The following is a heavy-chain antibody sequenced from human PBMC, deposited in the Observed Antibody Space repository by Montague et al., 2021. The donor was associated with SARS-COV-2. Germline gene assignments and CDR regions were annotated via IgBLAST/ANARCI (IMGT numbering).Heavy chain of an antibody. Sequence: SETLSLTCAVYGESVSGYYWSWIRQPPGKGLEWIGEINHSGSTDYNPSLKSRVTISVHTSRNQFSLRLTSVTAADTAMYYCASHFVWQQLSTWGQGTLVSVSS. CDR1: GESVSGYY. CDR3: ASHFVWQQLST. CDR2: INHSGST. D-gene: IGHD6-13*01. V-gene: IGHV4-34*01. J-gene: IGHJ4*02.